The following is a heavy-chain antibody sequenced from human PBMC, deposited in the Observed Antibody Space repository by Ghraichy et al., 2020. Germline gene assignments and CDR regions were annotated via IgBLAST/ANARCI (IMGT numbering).Heavy chain of an antibody. V-gene: IGHV4-59*01. D-gene: IGHD3-3*01. J-gene: IGHJ4*02. CDR2: IYYRGST. CDR3: ARGRYDFWSGYYNDY. Sequence: SETLSLTCTVSGGSISSYYWSWIRQPPGKGLEWIGYIYYRGSTNYNPSLKSRVTISVDTSKNQFSLKLSSVTAADTAVYYGARGRYDFWSGYYNDYWGQGTLVTVSS. CDR1: GGSISSYY.